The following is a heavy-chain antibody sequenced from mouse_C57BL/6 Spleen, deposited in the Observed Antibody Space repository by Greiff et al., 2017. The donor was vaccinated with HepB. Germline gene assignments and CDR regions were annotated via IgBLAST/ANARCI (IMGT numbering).Heavy chain of an antibody. V-gene: IGHV1-4*01. J-gene: IGHJ3*01. CDR3: AREGTGGPFAY. CDR2: INPSSGYT. Sequence: VQLQQSGAELARPGASVKMSCKASGYTFTSYTMHWVKQRPGQGLEWIGYINPSSGYTKYNQKFKDKATLTADKSSSTAYMQLSSLTSEDSAVYYCAREGTGGPFAYWGQGTLVTVSA. CDR1: GYTFTSYT. D-gene: IGHD4-1*01.